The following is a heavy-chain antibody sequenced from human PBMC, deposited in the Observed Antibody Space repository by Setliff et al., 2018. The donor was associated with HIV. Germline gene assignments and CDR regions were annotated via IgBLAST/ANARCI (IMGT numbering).Heavy chain of an antibody. D-gene: IGHD3-22*01. CDR2: IKSKTDGGAT. V-gene: IGHV3-15*01. CDR3: ARDIGRDYDTTEDWFDP. Sequence: GGSLRLSCVASGFTFNTAWVSWVRQAPGKGLEWVGRIKSKTDGGATDYAAPVKGRFTISRDDSINTLYLQMTSLKIEDTAVYYCARDIGRDYDTTEDWFDPWGQGTLVTVSS. CDR1: GFTFNTAW. J-gene: IGHJ5*02.